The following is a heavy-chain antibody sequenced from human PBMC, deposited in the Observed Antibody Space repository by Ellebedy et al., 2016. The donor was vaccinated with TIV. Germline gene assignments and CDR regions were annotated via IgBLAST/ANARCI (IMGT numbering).Heavy chain of an antibody. D-gene: IGHD3-22*01. J-gene: IGHJ5*02. CDR1: GGTFSSYA. Sequence: SVKVSXXASGGTFSSYAISWVRQAPGQGLEWMGRIIPILGIANYAQKFQGRVTITADKSTSTAYMELSSLRSEDTAVYYCALNYYDNPWGQGTLVTVSS. V-gene: IGHV1-69*04. CDR2: IIPILGIA. CDR3: ALNYYDNP.